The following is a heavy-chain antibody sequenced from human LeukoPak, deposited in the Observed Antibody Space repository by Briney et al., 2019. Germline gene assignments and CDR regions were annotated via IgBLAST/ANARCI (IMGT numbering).Heavy chain of an antibody. CDR2: INPNSGGT. D-gene: IGHD3-10*01. Sequence: ASVKVSCKASGYTFTGYYMHWVRQAPGQGLEWMGWINPNSGGTNYAQKFQGRVTMTRDTSISTAYMELSRLRSDDTAVYYCARGNYYASGSYFGWFDPWGQGTLVTVSS. V-gene: IGHV1-2*02. CDR3: ARGNYYASGSYFGWFDP. CDR1: GYTFTGYY. J-gene: IGHJ5*02.